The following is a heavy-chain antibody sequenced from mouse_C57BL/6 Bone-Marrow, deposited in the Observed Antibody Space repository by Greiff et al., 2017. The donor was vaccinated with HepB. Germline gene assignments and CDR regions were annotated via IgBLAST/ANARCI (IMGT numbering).Heavy chain of an antibody. Sequence: VQLQQSGAELVRPGASVKLSCKASGYTFTDYYINWVKQRPGQGLEWIARIYPGSGNTYYNEKFKGKATLTAEKSSSTAYMQLSSLTSEDSAVYFCASQVTTVVAPFDYWGQGTTLTVSS. V-gene: IGHV1-76*01. D-gene: IGHD1-1*01. J-gene: IGHJ2*01. CDR1: GYTFTDYY. CDR3: ASQVTTVVAPFDY. CDR2: IYPGSGNT.